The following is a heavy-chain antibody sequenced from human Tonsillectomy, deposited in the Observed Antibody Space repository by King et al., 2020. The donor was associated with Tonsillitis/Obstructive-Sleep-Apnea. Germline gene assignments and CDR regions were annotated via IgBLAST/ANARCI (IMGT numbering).Heavy chain of an antibody. CDR3: AKVLLVGATEGLFDY. CDR1: GFTFSNYA. Sequence: VQLVESGGGVVQPGGSLRLSCAASGFTFSNYAMHWVRQAPGKGLEWVAGISYDATNKYYADSVKGRFTISRDTSKNTLFLQVDSLRAEDTAIYYCAKVLLVGATEGLFDYWGQGTLVTVSS. V-gene: IGHV3-30*04. CDR2: ISYDATNK. D-gene: IGHD1-26*01. J-gene: IGHJ4*02.